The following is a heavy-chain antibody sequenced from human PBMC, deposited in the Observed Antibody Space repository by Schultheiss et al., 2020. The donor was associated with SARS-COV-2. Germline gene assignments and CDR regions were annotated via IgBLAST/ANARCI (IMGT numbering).Heavy chain of an antibody. D-gene: IGHD1-1*01. CDR2: IYSGGST. CDR1: GFTVSSNY. J-gene: IGHJ5*02. Sequence: GGSLRLSCAASGFTVSSNYMSWVRQAPGKGLEWVSVIYSGGSTYYADSVKGRFTISRDNSKNTLYLQMNSLRAEDTAVYYCAVRGVVQLENGNWFDPWGQGTLVTVSS. CDR3: AVRGVVQLENGNWFDP. V-gene: IGHV3-53*01.